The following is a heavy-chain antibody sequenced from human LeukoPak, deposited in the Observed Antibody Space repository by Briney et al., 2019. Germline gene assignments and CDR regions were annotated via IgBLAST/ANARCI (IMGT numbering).Heavy chain of an antibody. V-gene: IGHV3-23*01. J-gene: IGHJ4*02. CDR2: IGSDDTT. D-gene: IGHD2-21*02. CDR1: GFTFSSSA. CDR3: AKESLRSPNYFDY. Sequence: GGSLRLSCAASGFTFSSSAMSWVRQAPGKGLKRVSAIGSDDTTYYADSVKGRFTISRDNSKNTLFLQMNSLRAEDTAVYYCAKESLRSPNYFDYWGQGTLVTVSS.